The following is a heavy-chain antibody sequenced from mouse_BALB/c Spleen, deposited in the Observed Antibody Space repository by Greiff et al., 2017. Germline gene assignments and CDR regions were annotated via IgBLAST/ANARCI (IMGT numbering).Heavy chain of an antibody. J-gene: IGHJ1*01. CDR2: ISSGGSYT. CDR3: ARDYYGSSYPYWYFDV. Sequence: DVKLVESGGGLVKPGGSLKLSCAASGFTFSSYAMSWVRQSPEKRLEWVAEISSGGSYTYYPDTVTGRFTISRDNAKNTLYLEMSSLRSEDTAMYYCARDYYGSSYPYWYFDVWGAGTTVTVSS. D-gene: IGHD1-1*01. V-gene: IGHV5-9-4*01. CDR1: GFTFSSYA.